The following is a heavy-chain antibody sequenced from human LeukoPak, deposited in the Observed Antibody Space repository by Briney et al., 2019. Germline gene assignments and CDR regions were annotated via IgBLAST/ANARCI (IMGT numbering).Heavy chain of an antibody. Sequence: ASVKVSCKVSEYTLTELSMHWVRQAPGKGLEWMGGFEPEDGETIYAQKFQGRVTMSDDTSTDTAYMELSSLRSEDTAVYYCARVDDILTGHLDCWGQGTLVTVSS. D-gene: IGHD3-9*01. V-gene: IGHV1-24*01. J-gene: IGHJ4*02. CDR2: FEPEDGET. CDR3: ARVDDILTGHLDC. CDR1: EYTLTELS.